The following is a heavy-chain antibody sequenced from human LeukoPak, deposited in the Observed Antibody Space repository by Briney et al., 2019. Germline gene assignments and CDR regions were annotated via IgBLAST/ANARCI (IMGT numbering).Heavy chain of an antibody. D-gene: IGHD7-27*01. J-gene: IGHJ4*01. CDR3: ARGTDWGHFDY. Sequence: EASVKVSCKASGYTFTVYYMHWVRQAPGQGREWMGWINPNSGGTNYAQKFQGRVTMTRDTSISTAYMELSRLRSVDTAVYYCARGTDWGHFDYWGHGTPVTVSS. CDR1: GYTFTVYY. CDR2: INPNSGGT. V-gene: IGHV1-2*02.